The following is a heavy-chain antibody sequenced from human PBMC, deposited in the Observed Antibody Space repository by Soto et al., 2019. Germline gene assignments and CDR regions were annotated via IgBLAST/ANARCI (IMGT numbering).Heavy chain of an antibody. V-gene: IGHV4-59*01. CDR2: IYYSGST. J-gene: IGHJ3*02. Sequence: KPSETLSLTCTVSGGSISSYYWSWIRQPPGKGLEWIGYIYYSGSTNYNPSLKSRVTISVDTSKNQFSLKLSSVTAADTAVYYCARVLSVYYDSSGYYDDAFDIWGQGTMVTVSS. CDR3: ARVLSVYYDSSGYYDDAFDI. CDR1: GGSISSYY. D-gene: IGHD3-22*01.